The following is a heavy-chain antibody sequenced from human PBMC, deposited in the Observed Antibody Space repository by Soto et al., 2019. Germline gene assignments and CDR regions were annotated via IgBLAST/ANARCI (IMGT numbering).Heavy chain of an antibody. J-gene: IGHJ3*02. Sequence: GGSLRLSCAAPGFTFSKYSMNWVRQAPGKGLEWVSYISSSSVAIYYADSVQGRFAISRDNAKNSLYLQMDSLRPEDTAVYYCARDIILIPPAPDAFDIWGQGTMVTVSS. V-gene: IGHV3-48*04. CDR3: ARDIILIPPAPDAFDI. CDR1: GFTFSKYS. D-gene: IGHD2-2*01. CDR2: ISSSSVAI.